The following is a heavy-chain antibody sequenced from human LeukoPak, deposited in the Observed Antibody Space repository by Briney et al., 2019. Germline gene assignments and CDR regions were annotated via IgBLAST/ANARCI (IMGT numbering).Heavy chain of an antibody. CDR2: ISAYNGNT. V-gene: IGHV1-18*01. J-gene: IGHJ3*02. D-gene: IGHD3-22*01. CDR1: GYTFTSYG. CDR3: AREKYYYDSGGYYPDAFDI. Sequence: ASVKVSRKASGYTFTSYGISWVRQAPGQGLEWMGWISAYNGNTNYAQKLQGRVTMTTDTSTSTAYMELRSLRSDDTAVYYCAREKYYYDSGGYYPDAFDIWGQGTMVTVSS.